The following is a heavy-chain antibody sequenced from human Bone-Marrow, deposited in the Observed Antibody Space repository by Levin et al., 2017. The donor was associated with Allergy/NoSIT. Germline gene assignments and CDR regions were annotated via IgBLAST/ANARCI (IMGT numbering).Heavy chain of an antibody. CDR2: IYQSGST. CDR1: GYSVSSGYN. V-gene: IGHV4-38-2*01. J-gene: IGHJ4*02. Sequence: PSETLSLTCGVSGYSVSSGYNWGWIRQSPGKGLEWIASIYQSGSTYYNPSLKSRVTISLDTSKNQFPLKLSSVTAADTAVYYCARAGMIIFGGSQFDYWGQGTLVTVSS. CDR3: ARAGMIIFGGSQFDY. D-gene: IGHD3-16*01.